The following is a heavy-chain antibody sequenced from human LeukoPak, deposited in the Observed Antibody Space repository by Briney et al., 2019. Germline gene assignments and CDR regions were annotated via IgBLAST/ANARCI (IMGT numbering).Heavy chain of an antibody. CDR3: VRASVESGGAFDI. J-gene: IGHJ3*02. V-gene: IGHV4-59*01. CDR1: GGSISTDY. D-gene: IGHD2-15*01. CDR2: VSFGGGT. Sequence: SETLSLTCTVPGGSISTDYWSWIRQPPGKGLDWIGYVSFGGGTNYNPSLKSRVITSADTSKNQFSLNLTSVTAADTAVYYCVRASVESGGAFDICRQGTVVTVSS.